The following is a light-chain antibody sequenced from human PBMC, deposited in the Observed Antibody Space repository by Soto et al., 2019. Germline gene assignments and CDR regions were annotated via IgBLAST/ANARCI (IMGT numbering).Light chain of an antibody. J-gene: IGLJ1*01. V-gene: IGLV1-44*01. CDR2: SND. CDR3: AAWDDSLNGYV. Sequence: QSALTQPPSASGTHGQRVTISCSGSSSNIGSNSVNWYQQLPGTAPKLLIYSNDRRPSGVPDRFSGSKSGTSASLAISGLQSEDEADYYCAAWDDSLNGYVFGTGTKVTVL. CDR1: SSNIGSNS.